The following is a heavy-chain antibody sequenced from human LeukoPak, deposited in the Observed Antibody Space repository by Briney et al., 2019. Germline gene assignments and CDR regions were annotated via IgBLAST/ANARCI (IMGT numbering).Heavy chain of an antibody. CDR3: AELGITMIGGV. CDR1: GFTFNNYI. D-gene: IGHD3-10*02. V-gene: IGHV3-48*04. Sequence: GGSLRLSCAASGFTFNNYIMNWVRQAPGKGLEWVSYISSSGSTIYYADSVKGRFTISRDNAKNSLYLQMNSLRAEDTAVYYCAELGITMIGGVWGKGTTVTISS. J-gene: IGHJ6*04. CDR2: ISSSGSTI.